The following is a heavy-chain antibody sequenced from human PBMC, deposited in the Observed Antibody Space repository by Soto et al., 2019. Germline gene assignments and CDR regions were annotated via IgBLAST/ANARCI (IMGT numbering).Heavy chain of an antibody. Sequence: QVQLVQSGAEVKKPGSSVKVSCKASGGTFSSYAISWVRQAPGHGLEWMGGIIPIFGTANYAQKFQGRVTITADESTSTAYMELSSLRSEDTAVYYCARATSTYYDFWSGPYYFDYWGQGTLVTVSS. CDR2: IIPIFGTA. V-gene: IGHV1-69*01. CDR3: ARATSTYYDFWSGPYYFDY. J-gene: IGHJ4*02. CDR1: GGTFSSYA. D-gene: IGHD3-3*01.